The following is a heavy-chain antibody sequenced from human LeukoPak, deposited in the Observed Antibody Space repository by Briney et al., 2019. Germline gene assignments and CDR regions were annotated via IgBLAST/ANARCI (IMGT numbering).Heavy chain of an antibody. J-gene: IGHJ4*02. CDR3: ARDATGDH. CDR2: SRNRAKSYTT. Sequence: GGSLRLSCAVSGFTFSDHYMDWVRQAPGKGLEWVGRSRNRAKSYTTDYAASVKGRFTISRDDSKSTLYLQMNSLETEDTAVYYCARDATGDHWGQGTLVSVSS. CDR1: GFTFSDHY. V-gene: IGHV3-72*01.